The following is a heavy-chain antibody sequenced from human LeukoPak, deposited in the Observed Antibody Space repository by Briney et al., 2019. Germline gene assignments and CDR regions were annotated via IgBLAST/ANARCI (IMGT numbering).Heavy chain of an antibody. Sequence: ASVKVSCKASGYTFTGYYMHWVRQAPGQGLEWMGWINPNSGGTNYAQKFQGRVTMTRDTSISTAYMELSRLRSDDTAVYYCARGSWEMATAKIDAFDIWGQGTMVTVSS. V-gene: IGHV1-2*02. CDR3: ARGSWEMATAKIDAFDI. CDR2: INPNSGGT. CDR1: GYTFTGYY. D-gene: IGHD5-12*01. J-gene: IGHJ3*02.